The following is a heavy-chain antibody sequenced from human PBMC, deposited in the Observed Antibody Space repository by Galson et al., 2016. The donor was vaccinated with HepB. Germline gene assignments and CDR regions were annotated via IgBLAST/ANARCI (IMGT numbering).Heavy chain of an antibody. Sequence: SVKVSCKASGGTFSSNVFSWVRLAPGQGLEWLGGIIPSFATSSYAQKFQGRVTINADESTSTAHMELTSLRSEDTAVYYCATDGDFLSGLHYWGQGTLVIVSS. J-gene: IGHJ4*02. CDR1: GGTFSSNV. CDR3: ATDGDFLSGLHY. V-gene: IGHV1-69*13. CDR2: IIPSFATS. D-gene: IGHD3-3*01.